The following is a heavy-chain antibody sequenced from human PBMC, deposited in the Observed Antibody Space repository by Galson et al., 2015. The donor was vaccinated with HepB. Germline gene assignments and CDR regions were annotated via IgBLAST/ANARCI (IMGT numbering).Heavy chain of an antibody. V-gene: IGHV7-4-1*02. CDR2: ISTHTGTP. Sequence: SVQVSCKASGYTFTRYSMNWIRQAPGQGLEWMGWISTHTGTPTYAQGFTGRFVFSLDTSVSTAFLEISSLKTEDTAVYYCAIPPVAGGPYWGQGTLVTVSS. CDR3: AIPPVAGGPY. CDR1: GYTFTRYS. J-gene: IGHJ4*02. D-gene: IGHD6-19*01.